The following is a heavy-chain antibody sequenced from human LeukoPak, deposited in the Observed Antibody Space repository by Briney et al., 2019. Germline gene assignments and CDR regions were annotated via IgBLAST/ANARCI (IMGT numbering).Heavy chain of an antibody. CDR1: GFTFSSYA. CDR3: AKDGLGQAYYYGSGSYLAQEGFDY. Sequence: GGSLRLSCAASGFTFSSYAMSWVRQAPGKGLEWVSAISGSGGSTYYADSVKGRFTISRDNSKNTLYLQMNSLRAEDTAVYYCAKDGLGQAYYYGSGSYLAQEGFDYWGQGTLVTVSS. J-gene: IGHJ4*02. D-gene: IGHD3-10*01. CDR2: ISGSGGST. V-gene: IGHV3-23*01.